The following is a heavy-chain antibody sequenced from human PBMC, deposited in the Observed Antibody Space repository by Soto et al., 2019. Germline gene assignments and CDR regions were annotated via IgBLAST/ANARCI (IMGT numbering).Heavy chain of an antibody. J-gene: IGHJ4*02. Sequence: QVQLVESGGGVVQPGRSLRLSCAASGFSFSNYAINWVRQAPGKGLEWVAFISYDGSKKYYADSVKGRFTFSRDNSKNTLNLQMNSLRAEETDVYYCVRDGGYGPEDYFDYWGQGNLVTVSS. CDR3: VRDGGYGPEDYFDY. CDR2: ISYDGSKK. V-gene: IGHV3-30-3*01. CDR1: GFSFSNYA. D-gene: IGHD5-18*01.